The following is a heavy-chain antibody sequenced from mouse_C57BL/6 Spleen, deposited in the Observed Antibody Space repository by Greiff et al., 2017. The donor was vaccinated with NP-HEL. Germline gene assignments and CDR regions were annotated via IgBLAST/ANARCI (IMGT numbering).Heavy chain of an antibody. D-gene: IGHD2-5*01. V-gene: IGHV5-6*01. CDR1: GFTFSSYG. J-gene: IGHJ2*01. CDR3: ARGGIVTTSYFDY. CDR2: ISSGGSYT. Sequence: EVKVVESGGDLVKPGGSLKLSCAASGFTFSSYGMSWVRQTPDKRLEWVATISSGGSYTYYPDSVKGRFTISRDNAKNTLYLQMSSLKSEDTAMYYCARGGIVTTSYFDYWGQGTTLTVSS.